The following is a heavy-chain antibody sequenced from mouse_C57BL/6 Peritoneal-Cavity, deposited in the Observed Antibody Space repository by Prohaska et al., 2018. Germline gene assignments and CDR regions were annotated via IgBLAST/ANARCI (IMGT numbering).Heavy chain of an antibody. J-gene: IGHJ4*01. CDR3: ACNYDAMDY. CDR1: GYTFTSYW. CDR2: IYPSDSET. Sequence: QVQLQQPGAELVRPGSSVKLSCKASGYTFTSYWMDWVKQRPGQGLEWIGNIYPSDSETRYNQKFKDKATLTVDKSSSTAYMQLSSLTSEDSAVYYCACNYDAMDYWGQGTSVTVSS. V-gene: IGHV1-61*01. D-gene: IGHD2-1*01.